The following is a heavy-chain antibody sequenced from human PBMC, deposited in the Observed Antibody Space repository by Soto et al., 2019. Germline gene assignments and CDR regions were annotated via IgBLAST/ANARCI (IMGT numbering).Heavy chain of an antibody. Sequence: ASVKVSCKASGYTFTSYAMHWVRQAPGQRLEWMGWINAGNGNTKYSQKFQGRVTITRDTSASTAYMELSSLRSEDTAVYYCAARPSYYDILTEATDVWGQGTTVTVSS. V-gene: IGHV1-3*01. CDR3: AARPSYYDILTEATDV. CDR2: INAGNGNT. J-gene: IGHJ6*02. CDR1: GYTFTSYA. D-gene: IGHD3-9*01.